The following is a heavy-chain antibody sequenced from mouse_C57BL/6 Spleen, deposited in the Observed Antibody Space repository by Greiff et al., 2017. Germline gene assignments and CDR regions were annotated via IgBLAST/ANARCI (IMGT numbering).Heavy chain of an antibody. CDR3: ARSNYDGYPYAMDD. V-gene: IGHV1-63*01. CDR2: IYPGGGYT. D-gene: IGHD2-3*01. Sequence: QVQLQQSGAELVRPGTSVKMSCKASGYTFTNYWIGWAKQRPGHGLEWIGDIYPGGGYTNYNEKFKGKATLTADKSSSTAYMQFSSLTSEDSAIYYCARSNYDGYPYAMDDWGQGTSVTVSS. CDR1: GYTFTNYW. J-gene: IGHJ4*01.